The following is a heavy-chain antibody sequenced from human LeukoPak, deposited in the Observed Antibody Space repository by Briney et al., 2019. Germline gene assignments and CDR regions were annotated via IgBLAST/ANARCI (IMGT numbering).Heavy chain of an antibody. V-gene: IGHV3-15*07. CDR2: IQSKTDGGKT. CDR3: TTGIRGD. Sequence: GGSLRLSCAASGFIVTNAWMNWVRQAPGKGLEWVGRIQSKTDGGKTDYAAPVKGRFTISRDDSKNTLYLQMNSLKTEDTAIYYCTTGIRGDWGQGTLVAVSS. CDR1: GFIVTNAW. J-gene: IGHJ4*02. D-gene: IGHD3-3*02.